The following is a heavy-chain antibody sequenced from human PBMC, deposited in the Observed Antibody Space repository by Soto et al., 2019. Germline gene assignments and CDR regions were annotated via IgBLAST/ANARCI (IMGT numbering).Heavy chain of an antibody. CDR3: AKDLYGSETYTYYCGMDL. D-gene: IGHD3-10*01. CDR1: GFTFSRFG. CDR2: ISYDGSSR. J-gene: IGHJ6*02. Sequence: QVQLVESGGGVVQPGRSLRLSCAASGFTFSRFGMHWVRQAPGKGLEWVAVISYDGSSRFYADSVKGRFTISRDNYKNTLYQKMNSLRPEDTAVYYCAKDLYGSETYTYYCGMDLWGQGTTVTVSS. V-gene: IGHV3-30*18.